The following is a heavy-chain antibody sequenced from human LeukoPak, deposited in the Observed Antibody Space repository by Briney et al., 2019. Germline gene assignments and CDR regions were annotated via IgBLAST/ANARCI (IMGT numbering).Heavy chain of an antibody. CDR3: ARVGTYYDILAGYYSTYFDY. V-gene: IGHV3-20*04. Sequence: PGGSLRLSCAASGFTFDDYDMSWVRQAPGKGLEWVSGINWNGGSTGYADSVKGRFTISRDNAKNSLYLQMNSLRAEDTALYYCARVGTYYDILAGYYSTYFDYWGQGTLVTVSS. D-gene: IGHD3-9*01. CDR1: GFTFDDYD. CDR2: INWNGGST. J-gene: IGHJ4*02.